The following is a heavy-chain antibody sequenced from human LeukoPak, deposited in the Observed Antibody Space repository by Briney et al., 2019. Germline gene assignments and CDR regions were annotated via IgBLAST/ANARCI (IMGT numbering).Heavy chain of an antibody. CDR2: IKTDGSDR. J-gene: IGHJ4*02. Sequence: GGSLRLSCVVSGFRFSDYWMHWVRKAPGKGLVWVSGIKTDGSDRRYADFVTGRFTISRDDAKNTLFLQMNSLRAEDTAVYYCIRDFLTVTTNDYWGQGTLVTVSS. D-gene: IGHD4-11*01. V-gene: IGHV3-74*01. CDR1: GFRFSDYW. CDR3: IRDFLTVTTNDY.